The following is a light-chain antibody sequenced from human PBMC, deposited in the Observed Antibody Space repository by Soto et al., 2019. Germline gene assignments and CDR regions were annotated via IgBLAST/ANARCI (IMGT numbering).Light chain of an antibody. CDR3: MQALQTPVMCT. Sequence: DIVMTQSPLSLPVTPGEPASISCRSSQSLLHSNGYNYLDWYLQKPGQSPQLLIYLGSNRASGVPDRFSGSGSGTDFTLKISRVEAEDVGVYYCMQALQTPVMCTFGQGTKLEIK. J-gene: IGKJ2*02. CDR1: QSLLHSNGYNY. V-gene: IGKV2-28*01. CDR2: LGS.